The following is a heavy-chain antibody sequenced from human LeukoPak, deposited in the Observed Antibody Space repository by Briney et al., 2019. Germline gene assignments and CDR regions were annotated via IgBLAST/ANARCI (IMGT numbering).Heavy chain of an antibody. CDR3: ARDETGGYSSEYYFDY. J-gene: IGHJ4*02. V-gene: IGHV4-4*07. D-gene: IGHD5-12*01. Sequence: SETLSLTCTVSGGSISSYYWSWIRQPAGKGLEWTGRIYTSGSTNYNPSLKSRVTMSVDTSKNQFSLKLSSVTAADTAVYYCARDETGGYSSEYYFDYWGQGTLVTVSS. CDR1: GGSISSYY. CDR2: IYTSGST.